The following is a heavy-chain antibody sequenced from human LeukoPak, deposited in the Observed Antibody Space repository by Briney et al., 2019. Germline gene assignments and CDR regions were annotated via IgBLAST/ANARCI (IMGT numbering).Heavy chain of an antibody. CDR2: IIPILGIA. D-gene: IGHD4-23*01. J-gene: IGHJ4*02. V-gene: IGHV1-69*04. CDR3: ARDPGYGGNSAGDY. CDR1: GATFSSYA. Sequence: ASVKLSCKAAGATFSSYAISWVRQAPGQGLEWMGRIIPILGIANYAQKFQGRGTITADKATSTAYMELSSLRSEDTAVYYCARDPGYGGNSAGDYWGQGTLVTVSS.